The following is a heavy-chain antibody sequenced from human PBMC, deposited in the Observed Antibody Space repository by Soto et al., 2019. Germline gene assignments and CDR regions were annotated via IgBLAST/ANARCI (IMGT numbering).Heavy chain of an antibody. CDR1: GFTFSDHY. J-gene: IGHJ4*02. D-gene: IGHD3-10*01. Sequence: EVQLVESGGGLVQPGGSLRLSCAASGFTFSDHYMDWVRQAPGKGLEWVGRSKNKADSYTTEYAASVKGSFTISRDGSKNSLFLQMNSLKTEDTVVYYCTVWGSGNDFGAAWGQGILVTVSS. CDR2: SKNKADSYTT. V-gene: IGHV3-72*01. CDR3: TVWGSGNDFGAA.